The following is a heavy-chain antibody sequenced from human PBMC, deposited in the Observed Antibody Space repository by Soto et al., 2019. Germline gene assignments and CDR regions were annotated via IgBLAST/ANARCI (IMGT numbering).Heavy chain of an antibody. CDR3: ARVGIAAAGWFDP. CDR2: IYHSGST. V-gene: IGHV4-30-2*01. D-gene: IGHD6-13*01. Sequence: LCGGSLSSGGYSWSWIRQPPGKGLEWIGYIYHSGSTYYNPSLKSRVTISVDRSKNQFSLKLSSVTAADTAVYYCARVGIAAAGWFDPWGQGTLVTVSS. J-gene: IGHJ5*02. CDR1: GGSLSSGGYS.